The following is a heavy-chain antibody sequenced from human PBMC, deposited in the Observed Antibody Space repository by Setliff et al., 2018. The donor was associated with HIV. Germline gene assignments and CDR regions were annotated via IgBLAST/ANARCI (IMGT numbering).Heavy chain of an antibody. CDR1: GYTFTDYY. D-gene: IGHD6-6*01. V-gene: IGHV1-2*06. CDR2: ISPNNGAA. CDR3: ARPRVFDSFDV. Sequence: ASVKVSCKTSGYTFTDYYMHWVRQAPGQGLEWIGRISPNNGAAEYAPKFQGRVSMTLDTSISTAYLEIPRLTSDDAAVYFCARPRVFDSFDVWGQGTKVTVSS. J-gene: IGHJ3*01.